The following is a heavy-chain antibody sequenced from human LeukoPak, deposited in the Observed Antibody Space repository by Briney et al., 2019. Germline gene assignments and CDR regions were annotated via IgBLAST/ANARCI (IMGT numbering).Heavy chain of an antibody. CDR2: IIPIFGTA. CDR1: GGTFSSYA. V-gene: IGHV1-69*05. Sequence: SVKVSCKASGGTFSSYAISWVRQAPGQGLEWMGGIIPIFGTANYAQKFQGRVTITTDESTSTAYMELSSLRSEDTAVYYCARGEAAAGTGEYYYYMDVWGKGTTVIVSS. J-gene: IGHJ6*03. D-gene: IGHD6-13*01. CDR3: ARGEAAAGTGEYYYYMDV.